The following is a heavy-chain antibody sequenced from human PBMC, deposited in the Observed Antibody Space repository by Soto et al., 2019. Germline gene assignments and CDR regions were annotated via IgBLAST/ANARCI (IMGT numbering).Heavy chain of an antibody. CDR2: ISSSSSTI. V-gene: IGHV3-48*04. J-gene: IGHJ5*02. D-gene: IGHD3-16*01. Sequence: GGSLRLSCAASGFTFSSYSMNWVRQAPGKGLEWVSYISSSSSTIYYADSVKGRFTISRDNAKNSLYLQMNSLRAEDTAVYYCARGGELTTLNWLDPWGKGTLVTVS. CDR3: ARGGELTTLNWLDP. CDR1: GFTFSSYS.